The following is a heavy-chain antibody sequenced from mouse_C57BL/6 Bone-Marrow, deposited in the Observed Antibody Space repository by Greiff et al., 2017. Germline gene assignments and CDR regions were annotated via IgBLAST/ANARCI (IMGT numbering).Heavy chain of an antibody. CDR3: ARQRGNYWYFDV. Sequence: VQLKESGGGLVQPGGSLKLSCAASGFTFSDYGMAWVRQAPRKGPEWVAFISNLAYSIYYADTVTGRFTISRENAKNTLYLEMSSLRSEDTAMYYCARQRGNYWYFDVWGTGTTVTVSS. CDR2: ISNLAYSI. CDR1: GFTFSDYG. V-gene: IGHV5-15*01. D-gene: IGHD2-1*01. J-gene: IGHJ1*03.